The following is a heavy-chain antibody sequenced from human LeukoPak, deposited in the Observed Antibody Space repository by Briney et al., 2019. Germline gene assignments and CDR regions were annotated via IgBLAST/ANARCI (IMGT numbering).Heavy chain of an antibody. Sequence: SETLSLTCTVSGGSISSSSYYWGWIRQPPGKGLEWIGSIYYSGSTYYNPSLKSRVTISVDTSKNQFSLKLSSVTAADTAVYYCARESVVVVPAAIRRGYYYYMDVWGKGTTVTVSS. CDR3: ARESVVVVPAAIRRGYYYYMDV. CDR2: IYYSGST. V-gene: IGHV4-39*02. J-gene: IGHJ6*03. D-gene: IGHD2-2*01. CDR1: GGSISSSSYY.